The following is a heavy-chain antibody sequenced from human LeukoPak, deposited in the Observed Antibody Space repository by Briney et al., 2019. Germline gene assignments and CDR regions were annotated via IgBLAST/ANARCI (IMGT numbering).Heavy chain of an antibody. D-gene: IGHD6-19*01. CDR1: GYTFSSYG. CDR3: ARDDVAVTGALDF. V-gene: IGHV3-33*01. CDR2: IWYDGSNK. Sequence: GGSLRLSSAASGYTFSSYGMHWVRQAPGKGLEWVAVIWYDGSNKYYADSVKGRFTISRDNSKNTLYLQMNSLRAEDTAVYYCARDDVAVTGALDFWGQGTLVTVSS. J-gene: IGHJ4*02.